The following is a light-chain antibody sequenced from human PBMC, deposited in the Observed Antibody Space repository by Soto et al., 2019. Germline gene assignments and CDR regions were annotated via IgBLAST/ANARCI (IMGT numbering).Light chain of an antibody. V-gene: IGLV2-23*01. CDR2: EGT. CDR3: CSYAGSSFYV. CDR1: SNDVGSYNL. J-gene: IGLJ1*01. Sequence: SVLTPPAPVSGSPGQSITISFTGTSNDVGSYNLVSWYQQHPGKAPKLMIYEGTKRPSGVSNRFSGSKSGNTASLTISGLQAEDEADYYCCSYAGSSFYVFGTGTKVTVL.